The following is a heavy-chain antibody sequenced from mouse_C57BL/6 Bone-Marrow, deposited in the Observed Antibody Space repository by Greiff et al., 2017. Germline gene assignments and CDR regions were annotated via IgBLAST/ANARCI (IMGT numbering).Heavy chain of an antibody. CDR3: ARHYSNSYYFDY. J-gene: IGHJ2*01. V-gene: IGHV1-76*01. CDR1: GYTFTDYY. D-gene: IGHD2-5*01. CDR2: IYPGSGNT. Sequence: VQLQQSGAELVRPGASVKLSCKASGYTFTDYYINWVKQRPGQGLEWIARIYPGSGNTYYNEKFKGKATLTAEKSSSTAYMQLSSLTSEDSAVYFCARHYSNSYYFDYWGQGTTLTVSS.